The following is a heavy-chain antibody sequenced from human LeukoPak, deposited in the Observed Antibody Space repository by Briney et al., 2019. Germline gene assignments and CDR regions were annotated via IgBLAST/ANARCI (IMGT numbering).Heavy chain of an antibody. J-gene: IGHJ4*02. CDR3: ARANIVLMVYAY. V-gene: IGHV4-34*01. CDR2: INHSGST. Sequence: SETLSLTCAVYGGSFSGYYWSWLRQPPGKGLEWIGEINHSGSTNYNPSLKSRVTISVDTSKNQFSLKLSSVTAADTAVYYCARANIVLMVYAYWGQGTLVTVSS. D-gene: IGHD2-8*01. CDR1: GGSFSGYY.